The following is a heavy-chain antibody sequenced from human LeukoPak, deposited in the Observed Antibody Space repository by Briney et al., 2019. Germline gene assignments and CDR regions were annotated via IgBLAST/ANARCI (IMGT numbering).Heavy chain of an antibody. CDR2: MWADGSHI. CDR1: GFTFSQTG. Sequence: GGSLRLSCATSGFTFSQTGMHWVRQALDKGPEWVAIMWADGSHINYADSVKGRFTISRDNSKNTLYLQMNSLRAEDTAVYYCASSRESFYYFDYWGQGTLVTVSS. CDR3: ASSRESFYYFDY. J-gene: IGHJ4*02. V-gene: IGHV3-33*01. D-gene: IGHD3-10*01.